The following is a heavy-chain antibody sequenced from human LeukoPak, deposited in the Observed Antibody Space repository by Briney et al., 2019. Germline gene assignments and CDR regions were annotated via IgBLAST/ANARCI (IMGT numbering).Heavy chain of an antibody. CDR3: AREAVTALDY. D-gene: IGHD6-19*01. CDR1: GGSISSYY. J-gene: IGHJ4*02. V-gene: IGHV4-59*12. CDR2: IYYSGST. Sequence: KPSETLSLTCTVSGGSISSYYWSWIRQPPGKGLEWIGYIYYSGSTNYNPSLKSRVTISVDTSKNQFSLKLSSVTAADTAVYYCAREAVTALDYWGQGTLVTVSS.